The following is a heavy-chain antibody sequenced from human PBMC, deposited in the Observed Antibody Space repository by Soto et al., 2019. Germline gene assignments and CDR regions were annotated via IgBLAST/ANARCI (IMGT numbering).Heavy chain of an antibody. V-gene: IGHV3-23*01. Sequence: EVQLLESGGGLVQPGGSLRLSCGASGFTFSVFAMTWVRQAPGKGLEWVSTISGSSGSTYFADSVKGRFTISRDNSNNTLYLQMNRLRAEDTAIYYCVKVRGGFYTYYFDYWGQGTLVTVSS. D-gene: IGHD3-10*01. CDR3: VKVRGGFYTYYFDY. CDR2: ISGSSGST. J-gene: IGHJ4*02. CDR1: GFTFSVFA.